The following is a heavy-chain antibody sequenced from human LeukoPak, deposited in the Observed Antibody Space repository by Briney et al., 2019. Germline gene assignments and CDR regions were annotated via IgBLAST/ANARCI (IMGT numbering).Heavy chain of an antibody. CDR3: ARESMDSSSSFAPRNYYYYYMDV. D-gene: IGHD6-6*01. CDR1: GGSISSYY. Sequence: SETLSLTCTVSGGSISSYYWSWIRQPAGKGLKWIGRIYTSGSTNYNPSLKSRVTMSVDTSKNQFSLKLSSVTAADTAVYYCARESMDSSSSFAPRNYYYYYMDVWGKGTTVTVSS. CDR2: IYTSGST. J-gene: IGHJ6*03. V-gene: IGHV4-4*07.